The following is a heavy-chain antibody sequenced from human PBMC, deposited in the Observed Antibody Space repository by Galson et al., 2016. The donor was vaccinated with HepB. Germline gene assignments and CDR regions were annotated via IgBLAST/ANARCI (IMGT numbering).Heavy chain of an antibody. J-gene: IGHJ4*02. Sequence: SLRLSCAASGFTFDDYAMHWVRQAPGKGLEWVSGLSWDSGSLTYADSVRGRFTSSRDHAKNSLFLQMDSLRAEATAVYYCARGSWPAINDQTFERWGQGTLLTVSS. CDR2: LSWDSGSL. D-gene: IGHD2-2*01. V-gene: IGHV3-9*01. CDR3: ARGSWPAINDQTFER. CDR1: GFTFDDYA.